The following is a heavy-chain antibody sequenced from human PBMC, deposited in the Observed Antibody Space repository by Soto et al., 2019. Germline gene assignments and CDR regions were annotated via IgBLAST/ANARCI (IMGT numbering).Heavy chain of an antibody. V-gene: IGHV1-69*13. D-gene: IGHD3-16*02. Sequence: SVKVSCKASGGTFSSYAISWVRQAPGQGLEWMGGIIPIFGTANYAQKFQGRVTITADESTSTAYMELSSLRSEDTAVYYCARAGPHYDYVWASYRYFWFDPWGQGTLVTVSS. CDR1: GGTFSSYA. J-gene: IGHJ5*02. CDR3: ARAGPHYDYVWASYRYFWFDP. CDR2: IIPIFGTA.